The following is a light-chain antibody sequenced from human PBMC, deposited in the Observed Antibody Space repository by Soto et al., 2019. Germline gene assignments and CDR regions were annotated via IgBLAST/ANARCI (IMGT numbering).Light chain of an antibody. Sequence: DIQLTQSPSFLSASVGDRVTITCRASQGINSYLAWYQQPPGKAPKLLIYATSTLQTGVPSRFSGSGSGTEFTLTISSLQPEDFATYYCQQFNSYPLLFTFGPGTRVEIK. CDR2: ATS. V-gene: IGKV1-9*01. J-gene: IGKJ3*01. CDR1: QGINSY. CDR3: QQFNSYPLLFT.